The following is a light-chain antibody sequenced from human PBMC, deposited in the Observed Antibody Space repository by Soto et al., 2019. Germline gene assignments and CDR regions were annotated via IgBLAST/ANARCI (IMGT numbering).Light chain of an antibody. CDR3: QQYGSSPGT. CDR1: QSVSSY. Sequence: EIVLTQSPATLSLSPGERATLSCRASQSVSSYLAWYQQKPGQAPRLLTYGASSRATGIPDRFSGSGSGTDFTLTISRLEPEDFAVYYCQQYGSSPGTFGQGTKVDIK. J-gene: IGKJ1*01. CDR2: GAS. V-gene: IGKV3-20*01.